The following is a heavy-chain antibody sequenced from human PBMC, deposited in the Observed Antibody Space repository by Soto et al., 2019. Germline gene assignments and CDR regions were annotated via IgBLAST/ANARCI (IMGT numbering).Heavy chain of an antibody. J-gene: IGHJ4*02. CDR2: IYYRGST. D-gene: IGHD2-21*02. CDR1: VDSISSRSYY. CDR3: ARQRTSVVTQAYFDV. Sequence: LSLTCTVTVDSISSRSYYWVWIRQPPGKVLEWIGSIYYRGSTYNNPSLRSRVSMSIDTSKDQFSLKLKSVTAADTALYFCARQRTSVVTQAYFDVSGPGSLLTLSS. V-gene: IGHV4-39*01.